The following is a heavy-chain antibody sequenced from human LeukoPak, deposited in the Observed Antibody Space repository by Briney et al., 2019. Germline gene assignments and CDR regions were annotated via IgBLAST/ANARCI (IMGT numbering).Heavy chain of an antibody. J-gene: IGHJ6*03. V-gene: IGHV3-69-1*02. CDR1: GFTFSDYF. CDR2: IDSSGTI. Sequence: GSLRLSCAASGFTFSDYFMSWIRQGPGKGLEWVSHIDSSGTIYYADSVKGRFTISRDNAKNSLYLQMNSLRAEDTAVYYCARDGAAGLYYYYYMDVWGKGTTVTISS. D-gene: IGHD6-13*01. CDR3: ARDGAAGLYYYYYMDV.